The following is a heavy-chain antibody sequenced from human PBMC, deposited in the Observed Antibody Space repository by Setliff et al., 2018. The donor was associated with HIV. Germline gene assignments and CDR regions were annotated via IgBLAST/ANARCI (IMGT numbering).Heavy chain of an antibody. J-gene: IGHJ6*02. CDR2: SYRGGGT. CDR1: GFIVSDTY. CDR3: TMAPLLDSTYGVDV. Sequence: PGGSLRLSCAASGFIVSDTYMSWVRQAPGKGLECVAVSYRGGGTYYADSVRGRFTISRDDSNNTLYLQMSTLRVDDTAVYYCTMAPLLDSTYGVDVWGQGTAVTVSS. V-gene: IGHV3-53*01. D-gene: IGHD2-8*01.